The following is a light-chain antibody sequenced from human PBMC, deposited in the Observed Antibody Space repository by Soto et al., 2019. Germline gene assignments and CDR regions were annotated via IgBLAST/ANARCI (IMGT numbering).Light chain of an antibody. J-gene: IGKJ5*01. CDR1: QGISSY. V-gene: IGKV1-9*01. CDR3: QQLNSYPQT. CDR2: AAS. Sequence: IQLTQSPSSLSASVGDRVTITCRASQGISSYLAWYQQKPGKAPKLLIYAASTLQSGVPSRFSGSGSGTDFTLTISSLQPEVFATYYCQQLNSYPQTFGQGTRLEIK.